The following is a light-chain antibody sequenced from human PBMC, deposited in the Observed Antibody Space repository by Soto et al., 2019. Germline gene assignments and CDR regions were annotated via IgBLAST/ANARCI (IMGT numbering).Light chain of an antibody. CDR2: EGS. CDR3: CSYAGGGSSV. J-gene: IGLJ1*01. V-gene: IGLV2-23*01. CDR1: SSDVGKYNL. Sequence: QSALTQPASVSGSPGESITISYTGTSSDVGKYNLVSWYQQDPGRAPKLIIYEGSKRPSGVSDRFSGSKSGDTASLTISGLQYDDETDYYCCSYAGGGSSVFGTGTKVTVL.